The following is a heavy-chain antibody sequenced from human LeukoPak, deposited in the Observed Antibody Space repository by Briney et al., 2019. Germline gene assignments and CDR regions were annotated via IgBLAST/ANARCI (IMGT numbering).Heavy chain of an antibody. CDR1: GFTFSSYA. V-gene: IGHV3-23*01. CDR2: ISGSGGNT. J-gene: IGHJ5*02. Sequence: GGSLRLSCAASGFTFSSYAMSWVRRAPGKGLEWVSSISGSGGNTYYAQSVKGRFTISRDNSENTLYLQMDTLRADDTALYFCAKDPYNTAVANTNVWFDPWGQGTLVTVSS. D-gene: IGHD5-18*01. CDR3: AKDPYNTAVANTNVWFDP.